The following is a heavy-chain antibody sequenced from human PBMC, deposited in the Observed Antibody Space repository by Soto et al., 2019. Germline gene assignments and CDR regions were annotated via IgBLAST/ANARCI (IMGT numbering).Heavy chain of an antibody. CDR2: ISSSSSYI. J-gene: IGHJ4*02. CDR3: ARASDHCSRTSCYVNYFDY. Sequence: EVQLVESGGGLVKPGGSLRLSCAASGFTFSSYSMNWVRQAPGKGLEWVSSISSSSSYIYYADSVKGRFTISRDNAKNSLYLQMNSLRAEDTAVYYCARASDHCSRTSCYVNYFDYWGQGTLVTVSS. V-gene: IGHV3-21*01. D-gene: IGHD2-2*01. CDR1: GFTFSSYS.